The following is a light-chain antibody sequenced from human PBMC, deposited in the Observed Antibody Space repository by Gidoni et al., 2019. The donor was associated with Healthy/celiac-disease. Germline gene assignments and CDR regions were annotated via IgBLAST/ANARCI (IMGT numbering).Light chain of an antibody. CDR3: QQYNNWPPWT. CDR1: PSVSSN. CDR2: GAS. Sequence: ELVRTQSPATLSVSQGERATRSCRASPSVSSNLAWYQQKPGQAPRLLIYGASTRATGIPARFSGSGSGTDFPLTISSLQSEDFAVYYCQQYNNWPPWTVGQGTKVEIK. V-gene: IGKV3-15*01. J-gene: IGKJ1*01.